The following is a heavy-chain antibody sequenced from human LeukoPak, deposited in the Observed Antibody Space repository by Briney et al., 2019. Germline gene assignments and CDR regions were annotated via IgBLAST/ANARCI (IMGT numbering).Heavy chain of an antibody. CDR3: AKDIGLRRYFDWLPDSDYYYGMDV. V-gene: IGHV3-9*01. J-gene: IGHJ6*02. D-gene: IGHD3-9*01. CDR1: GFTFDDYA. CDR2: ISWNSGSI. Sequence: HPGRSLRLSCAASGFTFDDYAMHWVRQAPGKGLEWVSGISWNSGSIGYADSVKGRFTISRDNAENSLYLQMNSLRAEDTALYYCAKDIGLRRYFDWLPDSDYYYGMDVWGQGTTVTVSS.